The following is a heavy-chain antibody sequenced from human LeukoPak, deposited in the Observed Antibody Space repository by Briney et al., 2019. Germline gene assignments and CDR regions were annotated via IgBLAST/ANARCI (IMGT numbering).Heavy chain of an antibody. CDR3: ARLIEYYFDY. Sequence: SETLSLTCTVSGGSINSYYWSWIRQPPGKGLEWIGYIYYSGSTYYNPSLKSRVTISVDTSKNQFSLKLSSVTAADTAVYYCARLIEYYFDYWGQGTLVTVSS. D-gene: IGHD2-8*01. V-gene: IGHV4-59*01. CDR2: IYYSGST. J-gene: IGHJ4*02. CDR1: GGSINSYY.